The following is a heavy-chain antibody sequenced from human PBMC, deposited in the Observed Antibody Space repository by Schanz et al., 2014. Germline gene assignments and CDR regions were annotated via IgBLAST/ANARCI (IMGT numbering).Heavy chain of an antibody. V-gene: IGHV3-23*01. CDR1: GFTFNIYA. D-gene: IGHD3-10*01. Sequence: EAQLLDSGGGLAQPGGSLRLSCAASGFTFNIYAMSWVRQAPGKGLEWVSAISGSGGSTYYADSVKGRFTISRDNSKNTLYLQMNSLRAEDTAVYYCAKGRFGELSAFDIWGQGTIVTVSS. CDR3: AKGRFGELSAFDI. CDR2: ISGSGGST. J-gene: IGHJ3*02.